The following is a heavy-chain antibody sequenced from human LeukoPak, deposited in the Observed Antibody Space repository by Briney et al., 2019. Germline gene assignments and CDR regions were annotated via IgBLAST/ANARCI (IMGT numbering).Heavy chain of an antibody. J-gene: IGHJ3*02. CDR3: ARHVPPPDAFDI. Sequence: SSETLSLTCTVSGGSISSGGYYWSWIRQPPGKGLEWIGYIYHSGSTYYNPSLKSRVTISVDRSKNQFSLKLSSVTAADTAVYYCARHVPPPDAFDIWGQGTMVTVSS. D-gene: IGHD3-10*02. CDR1: GGSISSGGYY. CDR2: IYHSGST. V-gene: IGHV4-30-2*01.